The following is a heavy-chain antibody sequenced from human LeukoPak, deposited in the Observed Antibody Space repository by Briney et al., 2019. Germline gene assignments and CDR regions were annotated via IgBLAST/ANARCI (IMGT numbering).Heavy chain of an antibody. V-gene: IGHV1-69*13. J-gene: IGHJ6*02. D-gene: IGHD1-26*01. CDR2: IIPIFGTA. Sequence: SVKVSCKASGYTFPSYFMHWVRQAPGQGLEWMGGIIPIFGTANYAQKFQGRVTITADESTSTAYMELSSLRSEDTAVYYCARVGGTNYYYYGMDVWGQGTTVTVSS. CDR3: ARVGGTNYYYYGMDV. CDR1: GYTFPSYF.